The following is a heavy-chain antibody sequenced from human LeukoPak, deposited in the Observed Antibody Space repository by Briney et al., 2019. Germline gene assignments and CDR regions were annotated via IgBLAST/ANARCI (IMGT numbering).Heavy chain of an antibody. V-gene: IGHV3-48*01. D-gene: IGHD2-15*01. J-gene: IGHJ4*02. Sequence: GGSLRLSCAASGFTFSSYSMNWVRQAPGKGLEWISYISYDSMIKYYADSVRGRFTISRDSAKDSLYLQMHSLRAEDTAVYYCVRDNPRCCGVIPANIDDYWGQGTLVTVSS. CDR2: ISYDSMIK. CDR3: VRDNPRCCGVIPANIDDY. CDR1: GFTFSSYS.